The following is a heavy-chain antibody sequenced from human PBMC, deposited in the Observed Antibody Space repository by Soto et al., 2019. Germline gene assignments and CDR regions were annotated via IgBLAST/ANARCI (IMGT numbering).Heavy chain of an antibody. D-gene: IGHD1-20*01. CDR3: ARLAPRYRIRDYNYHSLDF. CDR1: GGSVSNYY. CDR2: INYSGST. J-gene: IGHJ6*02. V-gene: IGHV4-59*02. Sequence: SETLSLTCTVSGGSVSNYYWTWIRQPPGKGLEWISYINYSGSTDHSPSLKSRVTISLDTSKNQFSLRLISVTAADTAVYYCARLAPRYRIRDYNYHSLDFWGQGTTVTVS.